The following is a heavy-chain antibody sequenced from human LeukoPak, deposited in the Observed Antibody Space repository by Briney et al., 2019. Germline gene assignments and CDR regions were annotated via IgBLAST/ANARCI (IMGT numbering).Heavy chain of an antibody. J-gene: IGHJ4*02. Sequence: SETLSLTCAVYGESFSGFHWSWIRQPPGKGLEWIGEINHSGGTNYSPSLKSRVTISVDTSKNQFSLKLSSVAAADTAVYYCARGSEKPAAGTGYYFDYWGQGTLVTVSS. V-gene: IGHV4-34*01. D-gene: IGHD6-13*01. CDR3: ARGSEKPAAGTGYYFDY. CDR1: GESFSGFH. CDR2: INHSGGT.